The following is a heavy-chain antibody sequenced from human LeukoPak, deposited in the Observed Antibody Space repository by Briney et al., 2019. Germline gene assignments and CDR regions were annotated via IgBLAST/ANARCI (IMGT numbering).Heavy chain of an antibody. CDR3: ATTQFTMVRGVLPLYYGMDV. V-gene: IGHV1-18*01. D-gene: IGHD3-10*01. J-gene: IGHJ6*02. Sequence: ASVKVSCKASGYTFTSYGISWVRQAPGQGLEWMGWISAYNGNTNYAQKLQGRVTITADKSTSTAYMELSSLRSEDTAVYYCATTQFTMVRGVLPLYYGMDVWGQGTTVTVSS. CDR1: GYTFTSYG. CDR2: ISAYNGNT.